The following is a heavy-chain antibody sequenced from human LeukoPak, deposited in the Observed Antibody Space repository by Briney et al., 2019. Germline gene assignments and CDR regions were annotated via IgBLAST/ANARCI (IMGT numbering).Heavy chain of an antibody. CDR2: TNSDGSTT. D-gene: IGHD2-2*01. Sequence: TGGSLRLSCAAPGFTFSSYWMHWVRQAPGKGLVWVSGTNSDGSTTAYADSVKGRFTISRDNAKNSVYLQMNNLRAEDTAVYYCARRAPGYCITTSCPDTYYYYYYMDVWGKGTTVTVSS. CDR3: ARRAPGYCITTSCPDTYYYYYYMDV. J-gene: IGHJ6*03. CDR1: GFTFSSYW. V-gene: IGHV3-74*01.